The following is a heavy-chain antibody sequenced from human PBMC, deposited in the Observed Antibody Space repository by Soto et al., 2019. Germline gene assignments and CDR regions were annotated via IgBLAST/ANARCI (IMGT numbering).Heavy chain of an antibody. D-gene: IGHD6-13*01. Sequence: SETLSLTCTVSGGSVSSGNYYWSWLRQPPGKALEWIGYISYSGSTNYNPSLKSRVAISLDTSRNQFSLKLSSVTAADTAVYYCTRDSRSACFYSWGQGTMVTVS. CDR2: ISYSGST. CDR1: GGSVSSGNYY. CDR3: TRDSRSACFYS. V-gene: IGHV4-61*01. J-gene: IGHJ4*02.